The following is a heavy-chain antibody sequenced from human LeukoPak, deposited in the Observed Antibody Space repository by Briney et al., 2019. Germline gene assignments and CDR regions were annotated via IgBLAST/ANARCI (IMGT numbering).Heavy chain of an antibody. D-gene: IGHD3-22*01. Sequence: PGGSLRLSCAASGFTFSNYAMSWVRQAPGKGLEWVSSISGSGGSTHYADSVKGRFTISRDKTKNTLYLQMNSLRAEDTAVYYCAKSAYYDASGYYREYCFDYWGQGTLVTVSS. J-gene: IGHJ4*02. CDR2: ISGSGGST. V-gene: IGHV3-23*01. CDR3: AKSAYYDASGYYREYCFDY. CDR1: GFTFSNYA.